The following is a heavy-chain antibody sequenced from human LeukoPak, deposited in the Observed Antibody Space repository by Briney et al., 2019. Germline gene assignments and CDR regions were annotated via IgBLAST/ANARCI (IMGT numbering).Heavy chain of an antibody. CDR1: GFTFSSYS. D-gene: IGHD1-26*01. V-gene: IGHV3-48*02. CDR3: ASSGSYRFDY. J-gene: IGHJ4*02. Sequence: GGSQRLSCAASGFTFSSYSMNWVRQAPGKGLEWVSHITASGTAMFYADSVKGRFTISRDNAKNSLYLQMNSLRDEDTAVYYCASSGSYRFDYWGQGTLVTVSS. CDR2: ITASGTAM.